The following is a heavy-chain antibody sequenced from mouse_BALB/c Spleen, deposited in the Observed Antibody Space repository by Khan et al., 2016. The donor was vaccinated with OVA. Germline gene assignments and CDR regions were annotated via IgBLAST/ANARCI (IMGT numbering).Heavy chain of an antibody. CDR1: GYTFTSYW. Sequence: DLVKPGASVKLSCKASGYTFTSYWINWIKQRPGQGLEWIGRIAPGSGSNRYNEMFKGKATLTVDTSSTTVYIQLSSLSSEDSAVYFCARENYYGKSDYAMDYWGQGTSVTVSS. CDR3: ARENYYGKSDYAMDY. D-gene: IGHD2-1*01. V-gene: IGHV1S41*01. CDR2: IAPGSGSN. J-gene: IGHJ4*01.